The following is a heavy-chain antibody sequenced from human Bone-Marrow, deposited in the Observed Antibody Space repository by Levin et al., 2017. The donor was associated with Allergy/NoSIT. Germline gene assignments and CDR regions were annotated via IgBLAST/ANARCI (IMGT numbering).Heavy chain of an antibody. D-gene: IGHD3-10*01. CDR3: ARGTPGTYLYYFMDV. Sequence: SQTLSLTCTVSGGSISSGDYYWSWIRQPPGKGLEWIGYIYRSVSTHYNPSLKSRVIMSLDASKNQFLLKVNSVTAADTAVDYCARGTPGTYLYYFMDVWGEGTTVAVSS. CDR1: GGSISSGDYY. CDR2: IYRSVST. V-gene: IGHV4-30-4*01. J-gene: IGHJ6*03.